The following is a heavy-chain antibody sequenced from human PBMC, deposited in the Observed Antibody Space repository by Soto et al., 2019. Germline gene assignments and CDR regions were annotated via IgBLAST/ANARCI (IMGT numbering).Heavy chain of an antibody. CDR2: IYHTRST. V-gene: IGHV4-4*02. CDR1: GVSISSDNR. D-gene: IGHD5-18*01. Sequence: PSETLSLTCTISGVSISSDNRWNWVRHPPGKGLEWLGEIYHTRSTICNPSFKRRVAISVDKSQNQFSLRLLYITAADTAIYYCAGAHLTAPDPFDVWGQGRMVTVSS. CDR3: AGAHLTAPDPFDV. J-gene: IGHJ3*01.